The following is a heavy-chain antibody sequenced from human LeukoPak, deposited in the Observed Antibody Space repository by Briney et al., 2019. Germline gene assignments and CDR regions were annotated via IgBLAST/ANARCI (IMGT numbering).Heavy chain of an antibody. CDR2: INPNSGGT. Sequence: ASVTVSCKASGYTFTGHYIHWVRQAPGQGLEWMGWINPNSGGTNYAQKFQGRVTMTRDTSISTAYMELRSLRSDDTAVYYCARGPHQGRLLYYYYMDVWGKGTTVTISS. D-gene: IGHD5-18*01. V-gene: IGHV1-2*02. CDR1: GYTFTGHY. J-gene: IGHJ6*03. CDR3: ARGPHQGRLLYYYYMDV.